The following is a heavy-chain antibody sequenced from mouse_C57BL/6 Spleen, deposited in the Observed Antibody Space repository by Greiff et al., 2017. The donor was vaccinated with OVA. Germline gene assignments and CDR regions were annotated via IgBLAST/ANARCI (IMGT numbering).Heavy chain of an antibody. CDR3: ARQEGPGYWYFDV. Sequence: DVHLVESGGDLVKPGGSLKLSCAASGFTFSSYGMSWVRQTPDKRLEWVATISSGGSYTYYPDSVKGRFTISRDNAKNTLYLQMSSLKSEDTAMYYCARQEGPGYWYFDVWGTGTTVTVSS. CDR1: GFTFSSYG. CDR2: ISSGGSYT. J-gene: IGHJ1*03. V-gene: IGHV5-6*01.